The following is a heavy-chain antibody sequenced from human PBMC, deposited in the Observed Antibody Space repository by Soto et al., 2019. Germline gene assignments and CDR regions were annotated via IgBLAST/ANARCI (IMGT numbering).Heavy chain of an antibody. V-gene: IGHV2-26*01. CDR3: ARILSTGSSLYFDY. CDR1: GFSLSNARMG. J-gene: IGHJ4*02. Sequence: QVTLKESGPVLVKPTETLTLTCTVSGFSLSNARMGVSWIHQPPGKTLEWLAHIFSNDEKSYSTSLKSRLTISKDTSKSQVVLTMNNMDPVDTATYYCARILSTGSSLYFDYWGQGTLVTVSS. CDR2: IFSNDEK. D-gene: IGHD6-6*01.